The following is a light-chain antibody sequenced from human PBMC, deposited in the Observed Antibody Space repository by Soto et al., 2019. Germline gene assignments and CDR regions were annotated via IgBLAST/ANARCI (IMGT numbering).Light chain of an antibody. V-gene: IGLV2-14*01. Sequence: QSALTQPASVSGSPGQSITISCTGTSSDVGGYDYVSWYQQHPGKAPKLMIYEVSSRPSGVSNHFSGSKSGNTASLTISGLQAEDEADYYCSSYTSSSTPYVFGTGTKLTVL. CDR1: SSDVGGYDY. J-gene: IGLJ1*01. CDR2: EVS. CDR3: SSYTSSSTPYV.